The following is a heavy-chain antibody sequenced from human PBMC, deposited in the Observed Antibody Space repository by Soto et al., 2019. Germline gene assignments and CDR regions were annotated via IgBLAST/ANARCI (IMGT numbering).Heavy chain of an antibody. Sequence: LKISCKGSGYSFTSYWISWVRQMPGKGLEWMGRIDPSDSYTNYSPSFQGHVTISADKSISTAYLQWSSLKASDTAMHYCARHDYDSSGYFYGMDVWGQGTTVTVSS. CDR3: ARHDYDSSGYFYGMDV. CDR1: GYSFTSYW. V-gene: IGHV5-10-1*01. CDR2: IDPSDSYT. D-gene: IGHD3-22*01. J-gene: IGHJ6*02.